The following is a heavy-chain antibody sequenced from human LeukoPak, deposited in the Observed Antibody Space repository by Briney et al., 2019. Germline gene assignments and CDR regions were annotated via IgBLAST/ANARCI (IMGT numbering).Heavy chain of an antibody. Sequence: SETLSLTCTVSGGSISSYYWSWIRQPPGKGLEWTGYIYYSGTTYYNPSLKSRVTISIDTSKNQFSLKLSSVTAADTAVYYCARRGFYGDYVDYWGQGTLVTVSS. J-gene: IGHJ4*02. CDR3: ARRGFYGDYVDY. CDR2: IYYSGTT. D-gene: IGHD4-17*01. V-gene: IGHV4-59*08. CDR1: GGSISSYY.